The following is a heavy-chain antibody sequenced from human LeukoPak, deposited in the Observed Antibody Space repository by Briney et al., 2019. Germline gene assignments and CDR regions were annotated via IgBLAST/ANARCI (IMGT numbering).Heavy chain of an antibody. V-gene: IGHV3-53*01. J-gene: IGHJ4*02. CDR2: IHSGGST. CDR1: GFTVRSNY. Sequence: PGGSLRLSCAASGFTVRSNYMSWVRQAPGKGLEWVSIIHSGGSTYYADSVKGRFTISTDNSKNTLYLQMNSLRAEDTAVYYCASDSNYYGIDYWGQGTLVTVSS. D-gene: IGHD3-10*01. CDR3: ASDSNYYGIDY.